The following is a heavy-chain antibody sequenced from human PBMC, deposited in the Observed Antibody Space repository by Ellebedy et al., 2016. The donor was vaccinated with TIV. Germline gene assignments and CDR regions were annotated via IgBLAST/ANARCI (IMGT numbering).Heavy chain of an antibody. V-gene: IGHV3-49*03. J-gene: IGHJ4*02. CDR3: TSAPSNWPKGDDY. Sequence: GESLKISXTASGFTFGDYAMSWFRQAPGKGLEWVGFIRSKAYGGTTEYAASVKGRFTISRDDSKSIAYLQMNSLKTEDTAVYYCTSAPSNWPKGDDYWGQGTLVTVSS. CDR2: IRSKAYGGTT. D-gene: IGHD7-27*01. CDR1: GFTFGDYA.